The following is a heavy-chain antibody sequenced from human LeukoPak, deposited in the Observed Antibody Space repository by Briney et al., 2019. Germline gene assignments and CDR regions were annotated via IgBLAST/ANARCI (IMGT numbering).Heavy chain of an antibody. Sequence: SETLSLTCTVSGGSISSYYWSWIRQPAGEGLEWIGRIYSSGSTNYNPSLRSRVTLSVATSKNQFSLKLSSVTAADTAVYYCARMYSGTYGGIDYWGQGTLVTVFS. V-gene: IGHV4-4*07. CDR3: ARMYSGTYGGIDY. CDR1: GGSISSYY. J-gene: IGHJ4*02. CDR2: IYSSGST. D-gene: IGHD1-26*01.